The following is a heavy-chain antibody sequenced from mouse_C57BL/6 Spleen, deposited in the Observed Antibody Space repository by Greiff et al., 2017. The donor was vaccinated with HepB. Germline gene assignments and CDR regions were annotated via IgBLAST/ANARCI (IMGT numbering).Heavy chain of an antibody. Sequence: VQLQQSGPGLVAPSQSLSITCTVSGFSLTSYGVDWVRQSPGKGLEWLGVIWGVGSTNYNSALKSRLSISKDNSKSQVFLKMNSLQTDDTAMYYCATLYDYDWFAYWGQGTLVTVSA. CDR2: IWGVGST. V-gene: IGHV2-6*01. D-gene: IGHD2-4*01. CDR1: GFSLTSYG. CDR3: ATLYDYDWFAY. J-gene: IGHJ3*01.